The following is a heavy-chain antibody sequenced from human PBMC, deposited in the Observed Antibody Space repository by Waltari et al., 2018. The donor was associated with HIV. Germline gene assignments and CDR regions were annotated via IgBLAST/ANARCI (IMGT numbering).Heavy chain of an antibody. Sequence: EGQLEPSGAEGKKPGEYPKHSCKASGYRFSHFLTGWVRQMPGKGLEWMGIIYPGDSDTRYSPSFQGQVTISADKSISTAYLQWSSLKASDTAMYYCATSRSTYYDTGGYFDYWGQGTLVTVSS. J-gene: IGHJ4*02. CDR1: GYRFSHFL. V-gene: IGHV5-51*01. D-gene: IGHD3-22*01. CDR2: IYPGDSDT. CDR3: ATSRSTYYDTGGYFDY.